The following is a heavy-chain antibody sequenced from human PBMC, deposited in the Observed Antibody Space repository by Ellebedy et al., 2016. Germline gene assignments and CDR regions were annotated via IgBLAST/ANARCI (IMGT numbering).Heavy chain of an antibody. Sequence: GESLTISXAASGFTFSSYTMRWVRPAPRKGLEWVSDISGSGGSTYYADSVKGRFTISRDNSKNTLYLQMNSLRAEDTAVYYCARVRGLRLGELFYWGQGTLVTVSS. CDR3: ARVRGLRLGELFY. J-gene: IGHJ4*02. CDR2: ISGSGGST. CDR1: GFTFSSYT. V-gene: IGHV3-23*01. D-gene: IGHD3-16*01.